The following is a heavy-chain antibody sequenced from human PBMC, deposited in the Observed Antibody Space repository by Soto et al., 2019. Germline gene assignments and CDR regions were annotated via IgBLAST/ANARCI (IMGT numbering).Heavy chain of an antibody. V-gene: IGHV1-18*01. Sequence: ASVKVSCKASGYTFSRYGISWVRQAPGQGLEWMGWISAYNENTKYAQKFQGRVTMTTDTSTSTAYMELRSLTSEDTAMYYCAREGFCSSGSCALYSHEFFGMDVWGQGTTVTVSS. J-gene: IGHJ6*02. CDR3: AREGFCSSGSCALYSHEFFGMDV. D-gene: IGHD2-15*01. CDR1: GYTFSRYG. CDR2: ISAYNENT.